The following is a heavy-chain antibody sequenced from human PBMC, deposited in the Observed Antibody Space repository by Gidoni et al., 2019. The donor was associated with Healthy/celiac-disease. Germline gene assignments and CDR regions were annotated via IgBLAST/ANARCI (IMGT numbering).Heavy chain of an antibody. D-gene: IGHD3-3*01. J-gene: IGHJ4*02. Sequence: EVQLVETGGGLIQPGGSLRLSCAASGFTVSSNYMSWVRQAPGKGLEWVSVIYSGGSTYYADSVKGRFTISRDNSKNTLYLQMNSLRAEDTAVYYCASMKLVQYDFWIDYWGQGTLVTVSS. V-gene: IGHV3-53*02. CDR2: IYSGGST. CDR1: GFTVSSNY. CDR3: ASMKLVQYDFWIDY.